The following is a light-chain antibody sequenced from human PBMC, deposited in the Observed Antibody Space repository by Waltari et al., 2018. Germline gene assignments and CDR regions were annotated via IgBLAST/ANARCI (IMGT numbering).Light chain of an antibody. CDR1: QSVSSN. Sequence: ELVMTQSPATLSVSPGERATLSCRASQSVSSNLAWYQQKPGQAPRLLIYGASTRATGIPARFRGSGSGTEFTLTISSLQSEDFAVYYCQQYNNWPPWTFGQGTKVEIK. J-gene: IGKJ1*01. CDR3: QQYNNWPPWT. V-gene: IGKV3-15*01. CDR2: GAS.